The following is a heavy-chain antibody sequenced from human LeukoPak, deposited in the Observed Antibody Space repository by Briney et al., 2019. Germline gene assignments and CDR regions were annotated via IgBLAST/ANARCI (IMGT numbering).Heavy chain of an antibody. V-gene: IGHV4-4*02. CDR2: IFHTGTT. D-gene: IGHD3-16*01. Sequence: ETLSLTCAVSGGSISSSNWWSWVRQPPGKGLEWIGRIFHTGTTDYKTSLKGRVTISVDKSKNQFSLKLTSVTAADTAVYYCARGGMITFGAINWFDPWGQGTQVTVSS. CDR1: GGSISSSNW. CDR3: ARGGMITFGAINWFDP. J-gene: IGHJ5*02.